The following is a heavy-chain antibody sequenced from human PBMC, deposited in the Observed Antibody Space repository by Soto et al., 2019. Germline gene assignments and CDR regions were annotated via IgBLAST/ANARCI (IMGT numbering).Heavy chain of an antibody. CDR2: ISGSGGST. CDR1: GFTFSSYA. D-gene: IGHD3-10*01. V-gene: IGHV3-23*01. J-gene: IGHJ3*02. CDR3: AKDYRALRVRGVIHHAFDI. Sequence: GGSLRLSCAASGFTFSSYAMSWVRQAPGKGLEWVSAISGSGGSTYYADSVKGRFTISRDNSKNTLYLQMNSLRAEDTAVYYCAKDYRALRVRGVIHHAFDIWGQAXMVTVTS.